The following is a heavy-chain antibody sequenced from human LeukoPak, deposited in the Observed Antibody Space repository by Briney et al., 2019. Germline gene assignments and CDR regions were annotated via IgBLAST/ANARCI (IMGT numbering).Heavy chain of an antibody. V-gene: IGHV4-31*03. J-gene: IGHJ4*02. Sequence: SQTLSLTCTVSGGSISSGGYYWSWIRQHPGKGLEWIGYIYYSGSTYYNPSLKSRVTISVDTSKNQFSLKLSSVTAADTAVYYCATLFLWFGELYFDYWGQGTLVTVSS. CDR2: IYYSGST. D-gene: IGHD3-10*01. CDR1: GGSISSGGYY. CDR3: ATLFLWFGELYFDY.